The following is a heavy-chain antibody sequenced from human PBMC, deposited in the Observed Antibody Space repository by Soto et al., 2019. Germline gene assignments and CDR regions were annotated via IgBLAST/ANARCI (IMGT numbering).Heavy chain of an antibody. D-gene: IGHD2-21*02. CDR3: AGACCFFDD. CDR1: GFTFNNYG. J-gene: IGHJ4*02. V-gene: IGHV3-30*03. CDR2: ISYDGSNK. Sequence: QVQLVESGGGVVQPGRSLRLSCAASGFTFNNYGMHWARQAPGKGLEWVAGISYDGSNKYYADSVKGRFTISRDNSMNKLNMHRDSLRAEYTSAYYCAGACCFFDDCGQGTLVTVSS.